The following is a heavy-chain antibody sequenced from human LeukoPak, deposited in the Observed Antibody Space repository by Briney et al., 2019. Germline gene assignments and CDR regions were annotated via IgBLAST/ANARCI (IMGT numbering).Heavy chain of an antibody. D-gene: IGHD1-26*01. V-gene: IGHV3-33*01. CDR3: ARDMGSGSPGPLDY. J-gene: IGHJ4*02. CDR1: GFTFSSYG. Sequence: GGSLRLSCAASGFTFSSYGMHWVRQAPGKGLEWVAVIWYDGSNKYYADSVKGRLAISRDNSKNTLYLQMNSLRAEDTAVYYCARDMGSGSPGPLDYWGQGTLVTVSS. CDR2: IWYDGSNK.